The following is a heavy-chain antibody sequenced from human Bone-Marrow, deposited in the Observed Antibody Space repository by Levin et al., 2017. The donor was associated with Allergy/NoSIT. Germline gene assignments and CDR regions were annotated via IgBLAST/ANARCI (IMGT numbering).Heavy chain of an antibody. J-gene: IGHJ6*02. CDR1: GYTFTGYY. Sequence: GESLKISCKASGYTFTGYYMHWVRQAPGQGLEWMGRINPNSGGTNYAQKFQGRVTMTRDTSISTAYMELSRLRSDDTAVYYCASALGYCSGGSCYYYYYGMDVWGQGTTVTVSS. CDR2: INPNSGGT. CDR3: ASALGYCSGGSCYYYYYGMDV. V-gene: IGHV1-2*06. D-gene: IGHD2-15*01.